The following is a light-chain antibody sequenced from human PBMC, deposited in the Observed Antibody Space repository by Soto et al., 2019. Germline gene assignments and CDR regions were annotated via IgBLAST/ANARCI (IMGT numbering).Light chain of an antibody. CDR3: CSYAGSYSYV. Sequence: QSALTQPRSVSGSPGQSVAISCTGTSSDVGGYNYVSWYQQHPGKAPKPMIYDVTKRPSGVPDRFSASKSGNTASLTISGLQADDEADYYCCSYAGSYSYVFGTGTKVTVL. CDR2: DVT. J-gene: IGLJ1*01. CDR1: SSDVGGYNY. V-gene: IGLV2-11*01.